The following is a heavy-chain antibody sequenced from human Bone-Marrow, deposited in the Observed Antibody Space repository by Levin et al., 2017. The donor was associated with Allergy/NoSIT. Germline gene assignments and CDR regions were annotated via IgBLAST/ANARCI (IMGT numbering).Heavy chain of an antibody. CDR3: AGNFALGYCINKRCRPNIWSSGVDV. Sequence: SVKVSCKASGGTFSSYVITWVRQAPGQGLEWMGGIIPIFNTATYAQKFQGRLTITADDFTVTAYESFSTAYSELSSLRSEDTAAYYCAGNFALGYCINKRCRPNIWSSGVDVWGQGTTVTVSS. J-gene: IGHJ6*02. CDR2: IIPIFNTA. V-gene: IGHV1-69*13. D-gene: IGHD2-8*01. CDR1: GGTFSSYV.